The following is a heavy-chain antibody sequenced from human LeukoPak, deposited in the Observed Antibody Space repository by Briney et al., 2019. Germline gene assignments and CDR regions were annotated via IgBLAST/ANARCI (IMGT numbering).Heavy chain of an antibody. CDR1: GYKFTNYW. J-gene: IGHJ5*02. CDR3: ARQLKTNWAFGP. CDR2: IYAGDSDT. Sequence: GESLKISCKGSGYKFTNYWIPWLRKVPGKALGWMGIIYAGDSDTKYSPSFQGQVTISVDQSNTTAFPQWSTLKSSDTAIYYCARQLKTNWAFGPWGQGTLVTVSS. D-gene: IGHD7-27*01. V-gene: IGHV5-51*01.